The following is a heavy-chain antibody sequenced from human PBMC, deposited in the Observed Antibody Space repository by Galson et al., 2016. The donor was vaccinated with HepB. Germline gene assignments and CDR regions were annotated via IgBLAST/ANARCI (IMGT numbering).Heavy chain of an antibody. CDR2: ISPKSGGT. V-gene: IGHV1-2*02. CDR1: GNTFTGYY. D-gene: IGHD6-13*01. Sequence: SVKVSCKASGNTFTGYYMHWVRQAPGQGLEWMGWISPKSGGTNYAQNFQGRVTMTRDTFISTAYMEVRRLRYGDTAVYYCARGRAAAGWGPYFYWGQGTLVTVSS. J-gene: IGHJ4*02. CDR3: ARGRAAAGWGPYFY.